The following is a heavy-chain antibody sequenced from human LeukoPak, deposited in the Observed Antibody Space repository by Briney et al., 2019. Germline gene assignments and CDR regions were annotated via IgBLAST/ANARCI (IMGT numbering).Heavy chain of an antibody. CDR1: GFTFSSYW. J-gene: IGHJ3*02. CDR2: INSDGSST. V-gene: IGHV3-74*01. Sequence: GGSLRLSCAASGFTFSSYWMHWVRQAPGKGLVWASRINSDGSSTSYADSVKGRFTISRDNSKNTLYLQMNSLRAEDTAVYYCARWISRGPFDIWGQGTMVTVSS. CDR3: ARWISRGPFDI. D-gene: IGHD3-22*01.